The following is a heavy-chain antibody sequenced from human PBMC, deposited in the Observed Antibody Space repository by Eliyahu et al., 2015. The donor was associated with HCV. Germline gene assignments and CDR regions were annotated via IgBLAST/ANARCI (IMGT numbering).Heavy chain of an antibody. Sequence: EVQVVESGGGLVQPGGSLKLSCEXSGFTFXGSALPWVRQASGRGLEWVGRIRSKADNYATAYGASVKDRFTISRDDSKNTAYLQMNSLKTEDTAVYYCARAPDHSNPDGWLDPWGQGTLVTVSS. CDR1: GFTFXGSA. CDR2: IRSKADNYAT. J-gene: IGHJ5*02. CDR3: ARAPDHSNPDGWLDP. D-gene: IGHD4-11*01. V-gene: IGHV3-73*02.